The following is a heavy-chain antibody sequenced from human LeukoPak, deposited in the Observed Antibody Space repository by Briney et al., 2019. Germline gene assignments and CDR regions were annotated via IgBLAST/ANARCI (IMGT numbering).Heavy chain of an antibody. CDR2: ISSSSSYI. V-gene: IGHV3-21*01. CDR3: ARPGKEWLVINWFDP. D-gene: IGHD6-19*01. J-gene: IGHJ5*02. CDR1: GLTFSSYS. Sequence: PGGSLRLSCAASGLTFSSYSMNWVRQAPGKGLEWVSSISSSSSYIYYADSVKGRFTISRDNAKNSLYLQMNSLRAEDTAVYYCARPGKEWLVINWFDPWGQGTLVTVSS.